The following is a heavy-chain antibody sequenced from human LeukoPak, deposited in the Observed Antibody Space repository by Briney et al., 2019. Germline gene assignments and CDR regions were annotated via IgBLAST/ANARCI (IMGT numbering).Heavy chain of an antibody. Sequence: RPSETLSLTCAVSGGSVSSNDYCWGWIRQPPGRGLEWIGSIDYNGYTYYNPSLKTRVTISVDTSKTQFSLKLSSVTASDTAVYYCARRPRMIVGSTKGAYDIWGQGTMVSVSS. D-gene: IGHD1-26*01. CDR3: ARRPRMIVGSTKGAYDI. J-gene: IGHJ3*02. CDR2: IDYNGYT. V-gene: IGHV4-39*01. CDR1: GGSVSSNDYC.